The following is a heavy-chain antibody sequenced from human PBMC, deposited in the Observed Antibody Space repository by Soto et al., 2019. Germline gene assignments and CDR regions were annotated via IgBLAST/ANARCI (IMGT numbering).Heavy chain of an antibody. J-gene: IGHJ3*02. V-gene: IGHV4-61*01. Sequence: QVQLQESGPGLVKPSETLSLTCIVSGASVTTPTYYWTWIRQPPGQGLEGIGYISNSGSTNYNPSLKRRITIAADTSKNQFSLKLNFVSAADTAVYYCARGGVVLWFGESPTPHAFDIWGQGTMVTVSS. CDR2: ISNSGST. CDR1: GASVTTPTYY. CDR3: ARGGVVLWFGESPTPHAFDI. D-gene: IGHD3-10*01.